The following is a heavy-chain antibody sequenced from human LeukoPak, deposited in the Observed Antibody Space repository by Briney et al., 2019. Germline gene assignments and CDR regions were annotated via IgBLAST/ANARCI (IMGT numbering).Heavy chain of an antibody. CDR3: ASRDLYVWGSYRFLDAFDI. V-gene: IGHV1-69*04. CDR2: IIPILGIA. Sequence: SVKVSCKASGGTFSSYAISWVRQAPGQGLEWMGRIIPILGIANYAQKFQGRVTITADKSTSTAYMELSSLRSEDTAVYYCASRDLYVWGSYRFLDAFDIWGQGTMVTVSS. CDR1: GGTFSSYA. J-gene: IGHJ3*02. D-gene: IGHD3-16*02.